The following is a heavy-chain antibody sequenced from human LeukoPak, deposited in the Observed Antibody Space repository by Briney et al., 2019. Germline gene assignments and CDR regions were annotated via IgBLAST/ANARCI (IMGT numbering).Heavy chain of an antibody. CDR2: INHSGST. D-gene: IGHD3-22*01. Sequence: PSETLSLTCGVYDGSLSDYLWSWIRQPPGKGLEWIGEINHSGSTNYNPSLKSRVIILLDTSKNQFSLNLTSVTAADTAVYYCARGRVRNPYYYDSSGYYSYYCMDVWGKGTTVTVSS. V-gene: IGHV4-34*01. J-gene: IGHJ6*03. CDR3: ARGRVRNPYYYDSSGYYSYYCMDV. CDR1: DGSLSDYL.